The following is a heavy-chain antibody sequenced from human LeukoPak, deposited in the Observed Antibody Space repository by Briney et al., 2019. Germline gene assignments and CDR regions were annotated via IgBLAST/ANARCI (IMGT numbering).Heavy chain of an antibody. D-gene: IGHD2-2*01. Sequence: RASVKVSCKASGYTFTSYDINWVRQATGQGLEWMGWMNPNSGNTGYAQKFQGRVTMTRNTSISTAYMELSRLRSDDTAVYYCARDLADIVVVPGQDWGQGTTVTVSS. CDR2: MNPNSGNT. CDR1: GYTFTSYD. CDR3: ARDLADIVVVPGQD. J-gene: IGHJ6*02. V-gene: IGHV1-8*01.